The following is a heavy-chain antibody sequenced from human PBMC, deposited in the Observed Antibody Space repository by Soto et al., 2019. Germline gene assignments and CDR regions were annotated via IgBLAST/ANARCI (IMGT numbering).Heavy chain of an antibody. J-gene: IGHJ4*02. D-gene: IGHD5-18*01. CDR3: ARDRWILDY. Sequence: PGGSRRRSWAASGFTFSNYLMSWVRQAPGKGLEWVANIKQDGSEKYYVDSVKGRFTISRDNAKNSLYLQMNSLRAEDTAVYYCARDRWILDYWGQGTLVTVSS. CDR2: IKQDGSEK. V-gene: IGHV3-7*01. CDR1: GFTFSNYL.